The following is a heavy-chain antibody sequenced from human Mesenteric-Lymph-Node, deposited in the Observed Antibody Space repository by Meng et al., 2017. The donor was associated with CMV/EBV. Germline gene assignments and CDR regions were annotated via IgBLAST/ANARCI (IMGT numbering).Heavy chain of an antibody. J-gene: IGHJ4*02. CDR3: ARDPGATIFGVAGAY. CDR1: GFTFSSYA. Sequence: SLKISCAASGFTFSSYAMHWVRQAPGKGLEWVAVISYDGSNKYYADSVKGRFTISRDNSKNTLYLQMNSLRAEDTAVYYCARDPGATIFGVAGAYWGQGTLVTVS. V-gene: IGHV3-30*04. D-gene: IGHD3-3*01. CDR2: ISYDGSNK.